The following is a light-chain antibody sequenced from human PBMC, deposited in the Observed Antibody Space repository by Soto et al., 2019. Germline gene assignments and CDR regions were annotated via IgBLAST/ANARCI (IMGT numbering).Light chain of an antibody. V-gene: IGKV3-20*01. CDR2: GAS. Sequence: EIVLTQSPGTLSLSPGERATLSCRASQSMSSNYLAWYQQKPGQAPRLLIYGASSRATGIPDRFSGSGSGKDSNIPISRMEIADFAAYYCQQYGSPSCKFGQGTKVDI. CDR3: QQYGSPSCK. J-gene: IGKJ1*01. CDR1: QSMSSNY.